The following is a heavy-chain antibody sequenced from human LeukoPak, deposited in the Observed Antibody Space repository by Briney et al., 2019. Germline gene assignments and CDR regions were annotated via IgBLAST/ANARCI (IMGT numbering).Heavy chain of an antibody. CDR3: AKQKLGSTSYSIDY. D-gene: IGHD2-2*01. CDR1: GFTFSSHA. Sequence: GGSLRLSCAASGFTFSSHAMNWVRQAPGKGLEWVSGISDSGDSAYYADSVKGRFTISRVNSKNTLYLQVNNLRAEDTAVYYCAKQKLGSTSYSIDYWGQGTLVTVSS. CDR2: ISDSGDSA. J-gene: IGHJ4*02. V-gene: IGHV3-23*01.